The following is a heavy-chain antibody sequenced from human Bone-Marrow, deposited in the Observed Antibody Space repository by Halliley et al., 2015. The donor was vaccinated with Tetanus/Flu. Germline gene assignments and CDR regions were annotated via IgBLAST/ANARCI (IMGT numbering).Heavy chain of an antibody. V-gene: IGHV3-33*01. J-gene: IGHJ4*02. Sequence: LDWVAVIWHDGSHKYYADSVKGRFTISRDNSRNTVSLEMDNLRVDDTGVYFCARDRGSDGPMDNWGQGTLVTVSS. CDR3: ARDRGSDGPMDN. D-gene: IGHD3-10*01. CDR2: IWHDGSHK.